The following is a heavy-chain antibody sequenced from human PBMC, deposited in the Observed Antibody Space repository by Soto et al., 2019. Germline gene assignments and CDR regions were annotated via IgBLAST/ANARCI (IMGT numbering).Heavy chain of an antibody. CDR3: SRDRPPPQAVAGVPDY. CDR2: IWYDGSNK. J-gene: IGHJ4*02. V-gene: IGHV3-33*01. D-gene: IGHD6-19*01. Sequence: GGSLRLSCAASGFTFSSYGMHWVRQAPGKGLEWVAVIWYDGSNKYYADSVKGRFTISRDNSKNTLYLQMNSLRAEDTAVYYCSRDRPPPQAVAGVPDYWGQGTLVTVSS. CDR1: GFTFSSYG.